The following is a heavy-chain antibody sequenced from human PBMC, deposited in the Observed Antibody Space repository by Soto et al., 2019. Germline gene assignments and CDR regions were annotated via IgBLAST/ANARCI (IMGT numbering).Heavy chain of an antibody. D-gene: IGHD5-12*01. V-gene: IGHV3-7*03. CDR2: IKQDGSEK. CDR3: ARVGGYNSAKTCYFDY. Sequence: VQLVESGGGLVQPGGSLRLSCAASGFTFSSYWMSWVRQAPGKGLEWVANIKQDGSEKYYVDSVKGRFTISRDNAKNSLYLQMNSLRAEDTAVYYCARVGGYNSAKTCYFDYWGQGTLVTVSS. J-gene: IGHJ4*02. CDR1: GFTFSSYW.